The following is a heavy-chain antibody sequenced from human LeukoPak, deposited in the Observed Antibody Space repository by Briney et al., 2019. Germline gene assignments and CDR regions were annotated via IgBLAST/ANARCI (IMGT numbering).Heavy chain of an antibody. D-gene: IGHD2-2*01. CDR1: GGSFSGYY. Sequence: PSETLSLTCAVYGGSFSGYYWSWIRQPPGKGLEWIGEINHSGSTNYNPSLKSRVTISVDTSKNQFSLKLSSETAADTAVYYCACSSTNYYYYGMDVWGQGTTVTVSS. V-gene: IGHV4-34*01. J-gene: IGHJ6*02. CDR3: ACSSTNYYYYGMDV. CDR2: INHSGST.